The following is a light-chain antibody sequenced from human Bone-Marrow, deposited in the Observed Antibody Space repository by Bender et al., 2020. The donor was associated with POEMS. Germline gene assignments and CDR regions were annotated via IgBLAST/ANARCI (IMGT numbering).Light chain of an antibody. CDR2: QDH. J-gene: IGLJ2*01. CDR1: KLGDKF. V-gene: IGLV3-1*01. Sequence: SYEVTQPPSVSVSPGQTASVTCSGNKLGDKFTCWYQQKPGQSPVLVIYQDHKRPSGIPERFSGSSSGTTVTLTISGVQADDEAAYYCQSADTSSTYHVVFGRGTTLTVL. CDR3: QSADTSSTYHVV.